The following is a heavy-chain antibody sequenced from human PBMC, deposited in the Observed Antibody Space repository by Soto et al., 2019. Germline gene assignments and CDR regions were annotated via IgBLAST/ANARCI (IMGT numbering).Heavy chain of an antibody. CDR2: IIPIFGTA. CDR1: GGTFSSYA. J-gene: IGHJ5*02. Sequence: QVQLVQSGAEVKKPGSSVKVSCKASGGTFSSYAISWXRQAPGXXLEWMGGIIPIFGTANYAQKFQGRVTITADESXXXAXXXXXXXXXXXXXXXXXXXXRPXGLRFDPWGQGTLVTVSS. CDR3: XXXRPXGLRFDP. V-gene: IGHV1-69*01. D-gene: IGHD3-3*01.